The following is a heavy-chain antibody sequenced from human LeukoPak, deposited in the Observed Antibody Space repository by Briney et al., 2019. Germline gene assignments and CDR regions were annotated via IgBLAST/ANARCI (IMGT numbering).Heavy chain of an antibody. V-gene: IGHV3-7*03. CDR2: IKPDGSDL. CDR3: ARGGGHSL. Sequence: GGSLGLSCAASGFTFSTFWMSWVRQAPWEGPEWVANIKPDGSDLHYVDSVKGRLTISRDNAKNSLFLQMNSLRVEDTAVYYCARGGGHSLWGQGTLVTVSS. D-gene: IGHD3-16*01. CDR1: GFTFSTFW. J-gene: IGHJ4*02.